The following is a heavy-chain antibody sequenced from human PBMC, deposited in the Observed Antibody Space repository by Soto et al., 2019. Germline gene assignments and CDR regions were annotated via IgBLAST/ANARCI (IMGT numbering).Heavy chain of an antibody. CDR3: AKGRDSTLLRWQYFDN. V-gene: IGHV3-30*18. J-gene: IGHJ4*02. CDR2: ISYEGRNK. D-gene: IGHD4-17*01. Sequence: GGSLRLSCAVSGFTFSLFGMHWVRQAPGKGLEWVAFISYEGRNKYYADSVKGRFTISRDNSRNTLSLQMDSLRPEDTAVYYCAKGRDSTLLRWQYFDNWGQGTQVTVSS. CDR1: GFTFSLFG.